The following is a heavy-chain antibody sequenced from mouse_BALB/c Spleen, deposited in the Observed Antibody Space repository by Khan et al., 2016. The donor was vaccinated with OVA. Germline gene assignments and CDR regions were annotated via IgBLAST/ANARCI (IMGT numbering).Heavy chain of an antibody. CDR2: INPTSGYT. CDR1: GYTFTTYW. CDR3: TRDRIDY. V-gene: IGHV1-7*01. J-gene: IGHJ2*01. Sequence: LEESGAELAKPGASVKMSCKASGYTFTTYWMHWVNQRPGQGLEWIGYINPTSGYTDYNEKFKDRATLSADKSSSTAYMQLSSLTSEDSAVYYCTRDRIDYWGQGTTLTVSS.